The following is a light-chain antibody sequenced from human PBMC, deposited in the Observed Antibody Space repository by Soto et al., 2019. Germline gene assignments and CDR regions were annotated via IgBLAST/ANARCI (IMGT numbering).Light chain of an antibody. V-gene: IGKV1-33*01. CDR2: DAS. Sequence: DIQMTQSPSSLSASVGDRVTITCQASQDISNFLNWYQQKPGKAPKLLIYDASNLETGVPSRFSGSGSGTDFTFTISSLQPEDIATYYCQQYDNLPPGGGVFGGGTKVEIK. J-gene: IGKJ4*01. CDR1: QDISNF. CDR3: QQYDNLPPGGGV.